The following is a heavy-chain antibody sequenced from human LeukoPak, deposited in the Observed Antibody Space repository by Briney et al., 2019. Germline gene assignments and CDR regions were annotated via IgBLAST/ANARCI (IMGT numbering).Heavy chain of an antibody. Sequence: GGSLRLSCAASGFTFSSYAMSWVRQAPGKGLESVSSISGSGGSTYYADSVKGRFTISRDNSKNTLYLQMNSLRAEDTAVYYCAKDHGVVPAADEYFQHWGQGTLVTVSS. D-gene: IGHD2-2*01. V-gene: IGHV3-23*01. CDR1: GFTFSSYA. CDR3: AKDHGVVPAADEYFQH. J-gene: IGHJ1*01. CDR2: ISGSGGST.